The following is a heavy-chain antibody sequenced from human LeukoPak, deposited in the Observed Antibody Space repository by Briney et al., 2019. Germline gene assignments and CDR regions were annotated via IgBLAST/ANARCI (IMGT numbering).Heavy chain of an antibody. CDR1: GFTFSSYS. J-gene: IGHJ6*03. D-gene: IGHD2-15*01. CDR2: ISSSSSYI. Sequence: GGSLRLSCAASGFTFSSYSMNWVRQAPGKGLEWVSSISSSSSYIYYADSVKGRFTISRDNAKNSLYLQMNSLRAEDTAVYYCASLGYCSGGSCYPDYYHYMDVWGKGTTVTVSS. CDR3: ASLGYCSGGSCYPDYYHYMDV. V-gene: IGHV3-21*01.